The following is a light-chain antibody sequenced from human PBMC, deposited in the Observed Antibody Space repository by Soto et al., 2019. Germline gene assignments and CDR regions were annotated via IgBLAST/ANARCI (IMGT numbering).Light chain of an antibody. CDR3: QHYNSFPYT. V-gene: IGKV1-5*03. CDR2: KAS. CDR1: ESISLW. Sequence: DIQMTQSPSTLSASVGDRVTITCRASESISLWLAWFQQKPGKAPKLLIYKASTLASGVPSRFSGGGSGTEFTLTIRSLQPDDFAIYYCQHYNSFPYTFGQGTKVDI. J-gene: IGKJ2*01.